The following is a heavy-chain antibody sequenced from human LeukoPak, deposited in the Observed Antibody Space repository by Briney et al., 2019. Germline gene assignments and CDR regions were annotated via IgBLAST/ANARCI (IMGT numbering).Heavy chain of an antibody. J-gene: IGHJ5*02. D-gene: IGHD3-9*01. CDR3: ARDRLRYFDWPPGWFDP. CDR1: GYTFTSYY. Sequence: ASVKVSCKASGYTFTSYYMHWVRQAPGHGLEWMGIMNPSGGSTSYAQKFQGRVTMTRDMSTSTVYMELSSLRSEDTAVYYCARDRLRYFDWPPGWFDPWGQGTLVTVSS. V-gene: IGHV1-46*01. CDR2: MNPSGGST.